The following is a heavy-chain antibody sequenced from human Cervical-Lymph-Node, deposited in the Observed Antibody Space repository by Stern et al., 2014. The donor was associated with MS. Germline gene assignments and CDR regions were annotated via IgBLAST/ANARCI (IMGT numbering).Heavy chain of an antibody. Sequence: VQLEESGPGLVKPSETLSLTCTVSGGSISSYYWSWIRQPPGKGLEWIGYIYYSGSTNYNPSLKSRVTISVDTSKNQFSLKLSSVTAADTAVYYCARERNYYDSSGYYGGLGWFDPWGQGTLVTVSS. D-gene: IGHD3-22*01. CDR3: ARERNYYDSSGYYGGLGWFDP. CDR2: IYYSGST. V-gene: IGHV4-59*01. J-gene: IGHJ5*02. CDR1: GGSISSYY.